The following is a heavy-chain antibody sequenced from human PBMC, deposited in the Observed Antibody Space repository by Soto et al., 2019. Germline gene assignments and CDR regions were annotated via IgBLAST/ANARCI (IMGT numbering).Heavy chain of an antibody. CDR2: INDSGST. CDR3: ARVATPRPFAY. Sequence: SETLSLTCAVYGESFSGYYWSWVRQPPGKGLDWIGEINDSGSTNYNPSLKSRVTISADTSKNQFSLKLRSVTAADTAVYYCARVATPRPFAYWGLGPLVT. J-gene: IGHJ4*02. V-gene: IGHV4-34*01. CDR1: GESFSGYY.